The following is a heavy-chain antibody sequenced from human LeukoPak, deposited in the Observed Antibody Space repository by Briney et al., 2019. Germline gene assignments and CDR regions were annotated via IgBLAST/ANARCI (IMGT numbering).Heavy chain of an antibody. CDR1: RFTFSSYA. D-gene: IGHD6-6*01. Sequence: GGSLRLSCAASRFTFSSYAMSWGREVPGEGLEWVSDINDNGGSTFYADSVKGRFTISRDNSKNTLYMQMNSLRVEDTAVYYCAKKLGSSPGDFFDYWGQGILVTVSS. CDR3: AKKLGSSPGDFFDY. V-gene: IGHV3-23*01. CDR2: INDNGGST. J-gene: IGHJ4*02.